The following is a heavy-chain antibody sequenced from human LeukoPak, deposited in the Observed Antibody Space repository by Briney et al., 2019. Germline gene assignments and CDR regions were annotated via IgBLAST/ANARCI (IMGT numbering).Heavy chain of an antibody. D-gene: IGHD1-26*01. CDR1: DGSINSYY. CDR3: ARGRSNYYGMDV. V-gene: IGHV4-59*01. J-gene: IGHJ6*02. Sequence: SETLPLTCSVSDGSINSYYWNWIRRPPGKGLEWIGYIYCNGNTNYSPSLKSRVTMSVDTSKNLFSLKVSSVTAADTAVYYCARGRSNYYGMDVWGQGTTVTVSS. CDR2: IYCNGNT.